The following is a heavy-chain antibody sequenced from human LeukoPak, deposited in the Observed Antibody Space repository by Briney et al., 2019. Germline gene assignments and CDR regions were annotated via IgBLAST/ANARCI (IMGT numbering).Heavy chain of an antibody. CDR2: IDPSDPYT. Sequence: GGSLRISCKGSGYSFTSYWISWVRQMPGKGLGWMGRIDPSDPYTNYSPSFQGHVTISADKSISTAYLQWSSLKASDTAMYYCASHVGDYYDSSGPKGVDYWGQGTLVTVSS. J-gene: IGHJ4*02. CDR3: ASHVGDYYDSSGPKGVDY. V-gene: IGHV5-10-1*01. CDR1: GYSFTSYW. D-gene: IGHD3-22*01.